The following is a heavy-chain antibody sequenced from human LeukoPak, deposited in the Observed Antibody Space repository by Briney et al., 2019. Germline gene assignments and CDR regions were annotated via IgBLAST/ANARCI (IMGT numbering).Heavy chain of an antibody. CDR3: AKDQFSGSYHTDFDY. D-gene: IGHD1-26*01. V-gene: IGHV3-23*01. J-gene: IGHJ4*02. CDR2: ISSSGGST. Sequence: GGSLRLSCAASGFTFSSYAMSWVRQAPGKGLEWVSAISSSGGSTYYADSVKGRFTISRDNSKNTLYLQMNSLRAEDTAVYYCAKDQFSGSYHTDFDYWGQGTLVTVSS. CDR1: GFTFSSYA.